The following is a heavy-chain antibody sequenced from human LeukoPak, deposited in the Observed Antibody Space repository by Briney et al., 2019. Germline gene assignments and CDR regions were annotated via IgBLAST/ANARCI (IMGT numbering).Heavy chain of an antibody. Sequence: GGSLRLSCAASGFTSSSYWMSCVRPAPGEGREWGVNIKQDGREKSNMDSVKGRFTISRDNAKNSLYLQMNSLRAEDTAVYYCARDTRDGYNLIILGLAVEYYFDYWGQGTLVTVSS. CDR1: GFTSSSYW. J-gene: IGHJ4*02. CDR3: ARDTRDGYNLIILGLAVEYYFDY. V-gene: IGHV3-7*01. D-gene: IGHD5-24*01. CDR2: IKQDGREK.